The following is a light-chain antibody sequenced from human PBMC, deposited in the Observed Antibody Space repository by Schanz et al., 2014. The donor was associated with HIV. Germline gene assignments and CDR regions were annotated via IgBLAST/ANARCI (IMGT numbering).Light chain of an antibody. Sequence: QSALTQPASASGSPGRSVTFSCTGTSADIGSYNYVSWYQHHPGKAPKLLIYGVTDRPSGVSNRFSGSKSGNTASLTVSGLQAEDEADYYCSSYADINNLVFGGGTKVTVL. J-gene: IGLJ2*01. CDR1: SADIGSYNY. CDR2: GVT. CDR3: SSYADINNLV. V-gene: IGLV2-14*03.